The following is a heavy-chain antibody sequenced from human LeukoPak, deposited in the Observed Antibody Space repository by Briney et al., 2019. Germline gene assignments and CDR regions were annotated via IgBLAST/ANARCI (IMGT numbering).Heavy chain of an antibody. J-gene: IGHJ4*02. CDR1: GFTFTNYA. D-gene: IGHD3-3*01. Sequence: GGSLRLSCAASGFTFTNYAMSWVRQAPGKGPEWVSSVSGSGGSTYYGESVKGRFTISRDNSKNTLYLQMNSLRAEDTAVYYCARARFRFSLDALFHYWGQGTLVTVSS. V-gene: IGHV3-23*01. CDR3: ARARFRFSLDALFHY. CDR2: VSGSGGST.